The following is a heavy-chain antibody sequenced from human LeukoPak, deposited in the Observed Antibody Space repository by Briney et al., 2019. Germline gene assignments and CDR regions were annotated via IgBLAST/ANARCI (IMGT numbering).Heavy chain of an antibody. J-gene: IGHJ5*02. CDR1: GYTFTTYG. CDR3: ARATTMVRGVIITNWFDP. V-gene: IGHV1-18*01. CDR2: ISGYNGNT. Sequence: ASVKVSCKTSGYTFTTYGISWVRQAPGQGLEWMGWISGYNGNTNYAQKLQGRVTMTTDTSTSTAYMELRSLRSDDTAVYYCARATTMVRGVIITNWFDPWGQGTLVTVSS. D-gene: IGHD3-10*01.